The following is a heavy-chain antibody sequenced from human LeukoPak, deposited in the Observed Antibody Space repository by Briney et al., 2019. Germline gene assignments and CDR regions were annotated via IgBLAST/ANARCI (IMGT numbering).Heavy chain of an antibody. V-gene: IGHV4-4*07. D-gene: IGHD4-11*01. CDR2: THTSGSA. CDR1: GASIGNYY. CDR3: ARGSRSYDNSNYLNY. Sequence: SETLSLTCTVSGASIGNYYWSWIRQPAGKGLEWIGRTHTSGSANYNPSLRSRVTISVDTSKNQFSLKLSSVTAADTAVYYCARGSRSYDNSNYLNYWGQGSLVTVSS. J-gene: IGHJ4*02.